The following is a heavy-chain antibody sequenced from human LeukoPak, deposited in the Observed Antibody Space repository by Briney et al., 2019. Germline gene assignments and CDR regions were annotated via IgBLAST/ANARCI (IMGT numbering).Heavy chain of an antibody. CDR3: ARHRTTLNWFDP. CDR2: IYYSGST. D-gene: IGHD2/OR15-2a*01. Sequence: SETLSLTCTVSGGSISSSSYYWGWIRQPPGKGLEWIGSIYYSGSTYYNPSLKSRVTISVDTSKNQFSLKLSSVTAADTAVYYRARHRTTLNWFDPWGQGTLVTVSS. CDR1: GGSISSSSYY. J-gene: IGHJ5*02. V-gene: IGHV4-39*01.